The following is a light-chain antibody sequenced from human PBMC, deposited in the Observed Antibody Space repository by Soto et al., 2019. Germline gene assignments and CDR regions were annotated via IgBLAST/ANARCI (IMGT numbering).Light chain of an antibody. Sequence: DIQMTQSPSSLSASVGDRVTITCRASQSISSYLNWYQQKPGKAPKLLIYAASSLQSGVPSRFSGSGSGTEFTLTISSLQSEDFAVYYCQQYNHWPTWTFGQGTKVEIK. V-gene: IGKV1-39*01. CDR2: AAS. CDR3: QQYNHWPTWT. J-gene: IGKJ1*01. CDR1: QSISSY.